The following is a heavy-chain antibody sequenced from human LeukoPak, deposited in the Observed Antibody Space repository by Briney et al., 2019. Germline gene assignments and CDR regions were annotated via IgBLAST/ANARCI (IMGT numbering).Heavy chain of an antibody. CDR1: GFSVNTNY. V-gene: IGHV3-66*01. Sequence: GGSLRLSCAASGFSVNTNYMTWVRQAPGKGLEWVSVLYSGGGAYYADSVKDRFTISRDYSQNTLYLQMNSLRAEDTAVYYCAKIQGYYFDYWGQGTLVTVSS. D-gene: IGHD5-18*01. CDR2: LYSGGGA. J-gene: IGHJ4*02. CDR3: AKIQGYYFDY.